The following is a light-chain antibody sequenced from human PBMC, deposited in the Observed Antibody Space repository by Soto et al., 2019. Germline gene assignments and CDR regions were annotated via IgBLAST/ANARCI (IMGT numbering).Light chain of an antibody. CDR2: GAS. Sequence: ENVLTQPPGTLSLSPGERATLSCRASQSVSSSYLAWYQQKPGQAPRLLIYGASSRATGIPDRFSGSGSGTDFTLTISRLEPEDFAVYYCQQYGSSPPTFGQGTKVEIK. CDR3: QQYGSSPPT. CDR1: QSVSSSY. J-gene: IGKJ1*01. V-gene: IGKV3-20*01.